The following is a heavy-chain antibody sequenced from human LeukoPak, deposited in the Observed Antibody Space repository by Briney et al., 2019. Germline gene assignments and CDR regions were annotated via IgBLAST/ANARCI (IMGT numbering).Heavy chain of an antibody. CDR1: GGSISSSSYY. CDR2: IYYSGST. Sequence: PSETLSLTCTVSGGSISSSSYYWGWIRQPPGKGLEWIGSIYYSGSTYCNPSLKSRVTISVDTSKNEFSLKLDSVTAADTAVYYCARPAYSYPLAFGFFDYWGQGALVTVSS. CDR3: ARPAYSYPLAFGFFDY. D-gene: IGHD5-18*01. J-gene: IGHJ4*02. V-gene: IGHV4-39*01.